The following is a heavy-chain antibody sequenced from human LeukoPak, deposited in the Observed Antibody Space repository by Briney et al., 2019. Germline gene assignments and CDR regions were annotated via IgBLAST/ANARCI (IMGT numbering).Heavy chain of an antibody. CDR2: ISGSGGST. V-gene: IGHV3-23*01. J-gene: IGHJ4*02. Sequence: GGSLRLSCAASGFTFSSYSMMWVRQAPGKGLEWVSAISGSGGSTYYADSVKGRLTISRDNSKNTLYLQMNSLRAEDTAVYYCAKGVYRFKAGIDYWGQGTLVTVSS. CDR3: AKGVYRFKAGIDY. CDR1: GFTFSSYS. D-gene: IGHD3-10*01.